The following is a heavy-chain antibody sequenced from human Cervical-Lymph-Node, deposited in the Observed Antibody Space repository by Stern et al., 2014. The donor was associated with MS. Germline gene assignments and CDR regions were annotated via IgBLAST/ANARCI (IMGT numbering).Heavy chain of an antibody. CDR3: ARDKAPYGDYHFDH. V-gene: IGHV3-30*03. CDR2: ISYDGSNE. CDR1: GFTFSTYG. Sequence: VKLVESGGGVVQPGRSLRLSCAASGFTFSTYGMHWVRQAPGKGLEWVAIISYDGSNEYFADSVKGRFTISRDNSKNTLYLQMNSLRAEDTAVYYCARDKAPYGDYHFDHWGQGALVTVSS. D-gene: IGHD4-17*01. J-gene: IGHJ4*02.